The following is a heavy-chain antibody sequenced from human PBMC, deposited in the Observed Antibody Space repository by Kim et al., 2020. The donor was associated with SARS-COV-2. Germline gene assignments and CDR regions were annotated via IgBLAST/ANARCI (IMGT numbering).Heavy chain of an antibody. J-gene: IGHJ5*02. CDR3: AKGYDNWFDP. CDR2: IYYSGST. Sequence: SETLSLTCTVSGGSISSGGYYWSWIRQHQGKGLEWIGYIYYSGSTYYNPSLKSRVTISVDTSKNQFSLKLSSVTAADTAVYYCAKGYDNWFDPWGQGTLVTVS. D-gene: IGHD3-16*01. CDR1: GGSISSGGYY. V-gene: IGHV4-31*03.